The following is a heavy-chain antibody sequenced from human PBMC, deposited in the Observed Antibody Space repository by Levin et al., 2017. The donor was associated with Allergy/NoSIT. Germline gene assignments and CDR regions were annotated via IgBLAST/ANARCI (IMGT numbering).Heavy chain of an antibody. CDR2: IYHSGSA. J-gene: IGHJ4*02. CDR1: HASISSTNW. Sequence: SETLSLTCAVSHASISSTNWWSWVRQPPGKGLEWIGEIYHSGSANYNPSLKSRVTMSVDRSNNEFSLNLTSVTAADTAVYFCAVVGGNSAAFFHWGQGTLVTVSS. D-gene: IGHD4-23*01. V-gene: IGHV4-4*02. CDR3: AVVGGNSAAFFH.